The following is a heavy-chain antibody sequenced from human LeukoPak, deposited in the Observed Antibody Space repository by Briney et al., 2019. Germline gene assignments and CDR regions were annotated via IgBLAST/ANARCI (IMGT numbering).Heavy chain of an antibody. D-gene: IGHD2/OR15-2a*01. Sequence: ASVKVSFKASGYTFTGYYLHWVRQAPGLGFEWMGWINPNNGGTNYAQKFQGRVTMTRDTSINTAYMELSSLRSDDTAVYYCARCKTGDWFDPWGQGTLVTVSS. CDR2: INPNNGGT. CDR1: GYTFTGYY. J-gene: IGHJ5*02. V-gene: IGHV1-2*02. CDR3: ARCKTGDWFDP.